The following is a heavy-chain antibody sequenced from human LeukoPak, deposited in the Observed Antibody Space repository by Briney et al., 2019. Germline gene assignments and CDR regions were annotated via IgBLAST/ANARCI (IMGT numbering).Heavy chain of an antibody. CDR2: MNPNSGNT. D-gene: IGHD6-6*01. CDR3: ARAPRIAARQSRGIGY. Sequence: ASVKVSCKASGYTFTSYDINWVRQATRQGLEWMGWMNPNSGNTGYAQKFQGRVTMTRNTSISTAYMELSSLRSEDTAVYYCARAPRIAARQSRGIGYWGQGTLVTVSS. J-gene: IGHJ4*02. V-gene: IGHV1-8*01. CDR1: GYTFTSYD.